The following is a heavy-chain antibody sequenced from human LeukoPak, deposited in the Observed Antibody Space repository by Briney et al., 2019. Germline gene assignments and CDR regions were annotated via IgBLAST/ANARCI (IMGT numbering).Heavy chain of an antibody. D-gene: IGHD3/OR15-3a*01. CDR3: ARGVWAGYYFDY. CDR1: GGTFSSYA. J-gene: IGHJ4*02. Sequence: ASVKVSCKASGGTFSSYAISWVRQAPGQGLEWMGRIIPIFGTANYAQKFQGRVTITTDKSTSTAYMELSSLRSEDTAVYYCARGVWAGYYFDYWGQGTLVTVSS. CDR2: IIPIFGTA. V-gene: IGHV1-69*05.